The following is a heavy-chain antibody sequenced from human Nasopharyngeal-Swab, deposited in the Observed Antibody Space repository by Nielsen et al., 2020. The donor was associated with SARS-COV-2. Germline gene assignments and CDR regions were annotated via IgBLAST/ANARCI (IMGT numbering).Heavy chain of an antibody. CDR2: INPNSGGT. V-gene: IGHV1-2*04. Sequence: ASMKVSCKASGYTFTCYYMHWVRQAPGQGLEWMGWINPNSGGTNYAQKFQGWVTMTRDTSISTAYMELSRLRSDDTAVYYCARGGVLLWFGELLKPIYYYYYGMDVRGQGTTVTVSS. CDR3: ARGGVLLWFGELLKPIYYYYYGMDV. J-gene: IGHJ6*02. CDR1: GYTFTCYY. D-gene: IGHD3-10*01.